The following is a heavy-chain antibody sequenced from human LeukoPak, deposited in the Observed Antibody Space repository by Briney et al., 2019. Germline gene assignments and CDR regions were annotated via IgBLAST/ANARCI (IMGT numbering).Heavy chain of an antibody. CDR2: IKEDGSDK. Sequence: GSLRLSCAASGFTFSKSWMTWVRQAPGKGLEWVAHIKEDGSDKYYVDSVTGRFTISRDNTKNSLFPQMTSLTAEDTAVYFCATWDNAWEFGYWGQGTLVSVSS. D-gene: IGHD1-26*01. V-gene: IGHV3-7*05. CDR1: GFTFSKSW. J-gene: IGHJ4*02. CDR3: ATWDNAWEFGY.